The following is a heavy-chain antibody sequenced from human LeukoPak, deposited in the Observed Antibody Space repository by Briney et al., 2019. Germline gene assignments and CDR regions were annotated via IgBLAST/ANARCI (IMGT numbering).Heavy chain of an antibody. J-gene: IGHJ4*02. CDR1: GYSFTRYW. V-gene: IGHV5-51*01. CDR2: IYPGDSDT. Sequence: KHGESLKISCKASGYSFTRYWIGWVRQMPGKGLEWMGIIYPGDSDTRYSPSFQGQVTISADKSISTAYLQWSSLKASDTAMYYCARRIAVAGIYYFDYWGQGALVTVSS. CDR3: ARRIAVAGIYYFDY. D-gene: IGHD6-19*01.